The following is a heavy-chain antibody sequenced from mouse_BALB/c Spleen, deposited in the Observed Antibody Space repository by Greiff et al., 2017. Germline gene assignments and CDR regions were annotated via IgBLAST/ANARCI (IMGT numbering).Heavy chain of an antibody. Sequence: EVQLVESGGGLVKPGGSLKLSCAASGFTFSSYAMSWVRQTPEKRLEWVATISSGGSYTYYPDSVKGRFTISRDNAKNTLYLQMSSLRSEDTAMYYCARHNYRYAWFAYWGQGTLVTVSA. CDR3: ARHNYRYAWFAY. D-gene: IGHD2-14*01. CDR2: ISSGGSYT. J-gene: IGHJ3*01. V-gene: IGHV5-9-3*01. CDR1: GFTFSSYA.